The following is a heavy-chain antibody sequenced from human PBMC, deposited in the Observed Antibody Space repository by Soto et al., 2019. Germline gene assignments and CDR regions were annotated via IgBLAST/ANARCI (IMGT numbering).Heavy chain of an antibody. Sequence: EVQLVESGGGLVQPGGSLRLSCAASGFTFSSYSMNWVRQAPGKGLEWVSYISSSSSTIYYADSVKGRFTISRDNAKNSRYLQMNSLRDEDTAVYYCARDPGTLNWFDPWGQGTLVTVSS. V-gene: IGHV3-48*02. CDR2: ISSSSSTI. CDR1: GFTFSSYS. CDR3: ARDPGTLNWFDP. J-gene: IGHJ5*02. D-gene: IGHD3-10*01.